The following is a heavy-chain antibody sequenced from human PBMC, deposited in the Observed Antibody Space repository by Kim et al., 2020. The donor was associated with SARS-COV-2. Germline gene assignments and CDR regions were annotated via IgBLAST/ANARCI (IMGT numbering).Heavy chain of an antibody. CDR2: INPSGGST. CDR3: ARDPYGSAAAGGGYFDY. J-gene: IGHJ4*02. D-gene: IGHD6-13*01. Sequence: ASVKVSCKASGYTFTSYYMHWVRQAPGQGLEWMGIINPSGGSTSYAQKFQGRVTMTRDTSTSTVYMELSSLRSEDTAVYYCARDPYGSAAAGGGYFDYWGQGTLVTVSS. CDR1: GYTFTSYY. V-gene: IGHV1-46*01.